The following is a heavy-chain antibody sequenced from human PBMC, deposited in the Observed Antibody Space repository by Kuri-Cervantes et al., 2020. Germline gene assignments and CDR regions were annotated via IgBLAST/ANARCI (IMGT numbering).Heavy chain of an antibody. CDR1: GGSFIGYY. J-gene: IGHJ4*02. V-gene: IGHV4-34*01. CDR3: ARELPAADY. CDR2: INHSGGT. Sequence: SQTLSLTCAVYGGSFIGYYWSWIRQPPGKGLEWIGEINHSGGTNYNPSLKSRVTISVDTSKNKFSLKLNSVTAADTAVYYCARELPAADYWGQGTLVTVSS. D-gene: IGHD2-2*01.